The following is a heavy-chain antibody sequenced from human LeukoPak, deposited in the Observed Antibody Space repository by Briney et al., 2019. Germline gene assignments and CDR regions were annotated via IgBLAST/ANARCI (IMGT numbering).Heavy chain of an antibody. D-gene: IGHD1-26*01. CDR3: SYRRARNILFDV. Sequence: PSETPPLTSTAAVASNSTSANYSLRIRQPPGEGLEWIGDIHYSGSTYYNPYLKSRVTMYVAKYKKKFSLKLTYVTAYYPAIYLYSYRRARNILFDVWGQGILVTFSS. CDR1: VASNSTSANY. CDR2: IHYSGST. V-gene: IGHV4-39*05. J-gene: IGHJ5*02.